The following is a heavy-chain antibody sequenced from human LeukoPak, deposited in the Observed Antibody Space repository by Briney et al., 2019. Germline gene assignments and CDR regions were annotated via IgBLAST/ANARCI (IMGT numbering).Heavy chain of an antibody. V-gene: IGHV1-2*02. CDR1: GYTFTGYY. J-gene: IGHJ4*02. Sequence: ASVKVSCKASGYTFTGYYMHWVRQAPGQGLEWMGWINPNSGGTNYAQKFQGRVTMTRDTSISTAYMELSRLRSDDTAVYYCARGKLELFRGHDYWGQGTLVTVSS. CDR2: INPNSGGT. CDR3: ARGKLELFRGHDY. D-gene: IGHD1-7*01.